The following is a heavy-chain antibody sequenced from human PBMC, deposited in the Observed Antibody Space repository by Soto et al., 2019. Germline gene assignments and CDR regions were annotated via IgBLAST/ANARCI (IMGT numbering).Heavy chain of an antibody. D-gene: IGHD6-6*01. CDR3: ARNLGSSAFPFDY. CDR2: IIPIFGTA. Sequence: QVQLVESGGGVVQPGRSLRLSCAASGFTFSSYAISWVRQAPGQGLEWMGGIIPIFGTANYAQKFQGRVTITADESTSTAYMELSSLRSEDTAVYYCARNLGSSAFPFDYWGQGTLVTVSS. CDR1: GFTFSSYA. J-gene: IGHJ4*02. V-gene: IGHV1-69*01.